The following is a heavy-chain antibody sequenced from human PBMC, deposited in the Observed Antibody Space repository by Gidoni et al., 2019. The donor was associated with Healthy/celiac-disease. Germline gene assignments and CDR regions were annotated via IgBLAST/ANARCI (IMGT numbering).Heavy chain of an antibody. D-gene: IGHD3-3*01. CDR1: GFTFSSYA. CDR2: ISYDGSTK. CDR3: ARDGDGDAFDI. V-gene: IGHV3-30*04. J-gene: IGHJ3*02. Sequence: VQLVESGGGVVQPGRSLRLSCAASGFTFSSYAMHWFRQAPGKVLEWVAVISYDGSTKYYADSVKGRFTISRDNSKNTLYLQMNSLRAEDTAVYYCARDGDGDAFDIWGQGTMVTVSS.